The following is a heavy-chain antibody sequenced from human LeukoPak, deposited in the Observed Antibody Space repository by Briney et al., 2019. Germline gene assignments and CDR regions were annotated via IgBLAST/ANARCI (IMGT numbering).Heavy chain of an antibody. J-gene: IGHJ4*02. CDR1: GYTLTELS. D-gene: IGHD3-10*01. V-gene: IGHV1-24*01. CDR3: ATSRVFYGSGSYRGGDY. Sequence: ASVKVSCKVSGYTLTELSMHWVRQAPGKGLEWTGGFDPEDGETIYAQKFQGRVTMTEDTSTDTAYMELSSLRSEDTAVYYCATSRVFYGSGSYRGGDYWGQGTLVTVSS. CDR2: FDPEDGET.